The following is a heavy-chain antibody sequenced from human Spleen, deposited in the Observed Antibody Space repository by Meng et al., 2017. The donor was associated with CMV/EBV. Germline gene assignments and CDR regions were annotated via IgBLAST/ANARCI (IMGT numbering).Heavy chain of an antibody. Sequence: SQTLSLTCAVYGGSFRAYYWSWIRQPPGKGLEWIGESINHSGSTNYNPSLKTRVTISVDTSKNQFSLRLSSVTAADTAVYYCARYYFGSGVPPIWGQGTMVTVSS. V-gene: IGHV4-34*01. CDR3: ARYYFGSGVPPI. CDR2: SINHSGST. J-gene: IGHJ3*02. D-gene: IGHD3-10*01. CDR1: GGSFRAYY.